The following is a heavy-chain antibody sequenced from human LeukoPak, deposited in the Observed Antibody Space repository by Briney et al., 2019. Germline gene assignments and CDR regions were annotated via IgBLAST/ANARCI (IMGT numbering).Heavy chain of an antibody. J-gene: IGHJ3*02. D-gene: IGHD5-24*01. CDR1: GFIFSVYS. CDR2: IYSGGST. V-gene: IGHV3-66*01. CDR3: ARAEIKGDAFDI. Sequence: GGSLRLSCEASGFIFSVYSMHWVRQAPGKGLEWVSVIYSGGSTYYADSVKGRFTISRDNSKNTLYLQMNSLRAEDTAVYYCARAEIKGDAFDIWGQGTMVTVSS.